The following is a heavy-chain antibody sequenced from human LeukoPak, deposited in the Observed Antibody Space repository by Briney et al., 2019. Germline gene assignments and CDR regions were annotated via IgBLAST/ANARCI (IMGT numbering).Heavy chain of an antibody. Sequence: PSETLSLTCTVSGGSISSYYWSWIRQPAGKGLEWIGRIYTSGSTNYNPSLKSRVTMSVDTSKNQFSLKLSSVTAADTAVYYCARDPTPLYGSGSNVYFDYWGQGTLVTVSS. CDR1: GGSISSYY. J-gene: IGHJ4*02. CDR3: ARDPTPLYGSGSNVYFDY. CDR2: IYTSGST. V-gene: IGHV4-4*07. D-gene: IGHD3-10*01.